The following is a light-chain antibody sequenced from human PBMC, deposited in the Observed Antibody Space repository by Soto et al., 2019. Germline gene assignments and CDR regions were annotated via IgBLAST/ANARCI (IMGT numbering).Light chain of an antibody. Sequence: SYELTQPPSVPVAPGKTARITCGGNNMGSKSVHWYQQKPGQAPVLVIYYDSDRPSGIHERFSGSNSGNTATLTISRVEAGDEEDYYCQVWDSSSDHRVFGGGTKLTVL. V-gene: IGLV3-21*04. J-gene: IGLJ2*01. CDR3: QVWDSSSDHRV. CDR1: NMGSKS. CDR2: YDS.